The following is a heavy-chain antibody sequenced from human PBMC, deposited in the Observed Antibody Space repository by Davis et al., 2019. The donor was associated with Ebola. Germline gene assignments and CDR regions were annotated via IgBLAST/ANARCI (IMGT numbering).Heavy chain of an antibody. CDR3: ATPLVVRDFDI. Sequence: SVKVSCKASGYTFTGYYMHWVRQARGQRLEWIGWIVVASGKTNYAQKFQERVTITRDMSTSTAYMNLSSLTSEDTAVYYCATPLVVRDFDIWGQGTTVTVSS. CDR1: GYTFTGYY. D-gene: IGHD3-22*01. V-gene: IGHV1-58*02. CDR2: IVVASGKT. J-gene: IGHJ3*02.